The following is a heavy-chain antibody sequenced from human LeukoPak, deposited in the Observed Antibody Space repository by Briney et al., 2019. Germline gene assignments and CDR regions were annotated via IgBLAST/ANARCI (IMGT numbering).Heavy chain of an antibody. Sequence: GESLRLSCAASGFTVSSNYMSWVRQAPGKGLEWVSVIYSGGSTYYADSVKGRFTISRDNSKNTLYLQMNSLRAEDTAVYYCARGGKGAPFDYWGQGTLVTVSS. J-gene: IGHJ4*02. V-gene: IGHV3-53*01. CDR2: IYSGGST. D-gene: IGHD1-1*01. CDR1: GFTVSSNY. CDR3: ARGGKGAPFDY.